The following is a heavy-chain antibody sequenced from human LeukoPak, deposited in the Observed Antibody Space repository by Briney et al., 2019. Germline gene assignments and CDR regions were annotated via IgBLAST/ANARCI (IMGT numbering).Heavy chain of an antibody. CDR2: INPNSGGT. CDR1: GYTFTAYF. CDR3: ARGVAGTPLTDY. V-gene: IGHV1-2*02. Sequence: ASVRVSSKPSGYTFTAYFVHWVRPAPGQGLEWMGWINPNSGGTNYAQKFQGTVTMTRDTSISIAYMELSRLRSDDAAVYYCARGVAGTPLTDYWGQGTLVTVSS. J-gene: IGHJ4*02. D-gene: IGHD6-19*01.